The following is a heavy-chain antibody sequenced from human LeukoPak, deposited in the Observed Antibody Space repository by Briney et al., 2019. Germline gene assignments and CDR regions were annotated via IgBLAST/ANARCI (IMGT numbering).Heavy chain of an antibody. CDR1: GGSISSYY. J-gene: IGHJ3*02. CDR2: IYYSGSS. D-gene: IGHD5-18*01. CDR3: ARVGYSYGYSSNAFDI. Sequence: SETLSLTCTVSGGSISSYYWSWIRQPPGKGLEWIGYIYYSGSSYYNPSLKSRVTMSVDSSKNQFSLKLTSVTAADTAVYYCARVGYSYGYSSNAFDIWGQGTMVTVSS. V-gene: IGHV4-59*01.